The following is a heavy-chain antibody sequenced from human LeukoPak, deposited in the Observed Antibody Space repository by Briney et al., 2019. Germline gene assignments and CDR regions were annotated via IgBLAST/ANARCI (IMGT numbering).Heavy chain of an antibody. J-gene: IGHJ1*01. CDR3: ASSSSSLFEVSFEYFQH. Sequence: ASVKVSCKASGYTFTGYYMHWVRQAPGQGLEWMGWINPNSGGTNYAQKFQGRVTMTRDTSISTAYMELSRLRSDDTAVYYCASSSSSLFEVSFEYFQHWGQGTLVTVSS. CDR2: INPNSGGT. D-gene: IGHD6-6*01. CDR1: GYTFTGYY. V-gene: IGHV1-2*02.